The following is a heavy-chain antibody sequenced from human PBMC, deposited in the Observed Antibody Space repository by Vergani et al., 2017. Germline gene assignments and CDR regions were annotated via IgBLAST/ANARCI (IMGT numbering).Heavy chain of an antibody. CDR2: INPNSGGT. CDR3: ARAPNPMSNWFDP. CDR1: GYTFTGYY. Sequence: QVQLVQSGAEVKKPGASVKVSCKASGYTFTGYYMHWVRQAPGQGLEWMGRINPNSGGTNYAQKFQGRVTMTRDTSISTAYMELSRLRSDETAVYYCARAPNPMSNWFDPWGQGTLVTVSS. J-gene: IGHJ5*02. D-gene: IGHD3-22*01. V-gene: IGHV1-2*06.